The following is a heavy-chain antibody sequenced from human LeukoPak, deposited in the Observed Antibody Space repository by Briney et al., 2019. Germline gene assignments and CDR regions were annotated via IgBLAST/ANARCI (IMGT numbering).Heavy chain of an antibody. J-gene: IGHJ4*02. CDR3: ARDAMRGGDLDY. V-gene: IGHV1-69*06. D-gene: IGHD2-2*01. CDR2: IIPIFGTA. Sequence: SVKVSCKASGGTFSSYAISWVRQAPGQGLEWMGGIIPIFGTANYAQKFQGRVTITADKSASTAYMELSSLRAEDTAVYYCARDAMRGGDLDYWGQGTLVTVSS. CDR1: GGTFSSYA.